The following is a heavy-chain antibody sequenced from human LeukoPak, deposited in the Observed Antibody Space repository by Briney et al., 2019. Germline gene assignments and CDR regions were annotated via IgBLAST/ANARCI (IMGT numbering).Heavy chain of an antibody. CDR1: GFTFSSYE. D-gene: IGHD2-15*01. CDR3: ARDSYCSGGSCYSYYFDY. V-gene: IGHV3-48*03. Sequence: GGSLRLPCAASGFTFSSYEMNWVRQAPGKGLEWVSYISSSGSTIYYADSVKGRFTISRDNAKNSLYLQMNSLRAEDTAVYYCARDSYCSGGSCYSYYFDYWGQGTLVTVSS. CDR2: ISSSGSTI. J-gene: IGHJ4*02.